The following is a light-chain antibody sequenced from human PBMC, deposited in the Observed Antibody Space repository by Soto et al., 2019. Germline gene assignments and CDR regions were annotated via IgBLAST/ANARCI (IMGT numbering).Light chain of an antibody. V-gene: IGKV1-5*03. J-gene: IGKJ1*01. CDR2: KAS. CDR1: QSISSW. CDR3: QHYNSYSEA. Sequence: DVQMTQSPSTLSASVGGRVIITRRASQSISSWLAWYQQKPGKDPKILIYKASTLKSGVPSRFSGSGSGTEFTLTISRLQTDEFATYYCQHYNSYSEAFGQGTKVDIK.